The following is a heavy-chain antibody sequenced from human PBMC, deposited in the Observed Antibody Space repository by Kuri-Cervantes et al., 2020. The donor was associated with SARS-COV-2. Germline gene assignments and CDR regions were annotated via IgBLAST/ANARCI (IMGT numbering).Heavy chain of an antibody. CDR3: ARVQFLGAFDI. V-gene: IGHV3-30*03. D-gene: IGHD1-1*01. J-gene: IGHJ3*02. CDR1: GFTFSSYG. CDR2: ISYDGSNK. Sequence: GESLKISCAASGFTFSSYGMHWVRQAPGKGLEWVAVISYDGSNKYYADSVKGRFTISRDNAKNSLYLQMNSLRAEDTAVYYCARVQFLGAFDIWGQGTMVTVSS.